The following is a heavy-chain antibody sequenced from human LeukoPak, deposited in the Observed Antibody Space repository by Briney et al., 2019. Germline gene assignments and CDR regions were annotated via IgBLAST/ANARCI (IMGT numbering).Heavy chain of an antibody. V-gene: IGHV3-15*01. CDR3: TTDGTIVGAITWDYYYCMDV. J-gene: IGHJ6*03. D-gene: IGHD1-26*01. CDR1: GFTFSNAW. Sequence: GGSLRLSCAASGFTFSNAWMSWVRQAPGKGLEWVGRIKSKTDGGTTDYAAPVKGRFTISRDDSKNTLYLQMNSLKTEDTAVYYCTTDGTIVGAITWDYYYCMDVWGKGTTVTVSS. CDR2: IKSKTDGGTT.